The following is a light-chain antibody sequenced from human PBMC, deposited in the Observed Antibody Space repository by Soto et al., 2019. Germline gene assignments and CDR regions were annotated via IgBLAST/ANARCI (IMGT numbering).Light chain of an antibody. CDR1: QSVGIN. CDR2: GAS. CDR3: QQYRNWPRT. J-gene: IGKJ1*01. V-gene: IGKV3-15*01. Sequence: EIVLTQSPATLSVSPGERVTLSCRASQSVGINLAWYQQKPGQAPRLLVYGASTRATDMPGRFSGRGSGTDFTLTISSLQSDDSAVYYCQQYRNWPRTFGQGTKVDIK.